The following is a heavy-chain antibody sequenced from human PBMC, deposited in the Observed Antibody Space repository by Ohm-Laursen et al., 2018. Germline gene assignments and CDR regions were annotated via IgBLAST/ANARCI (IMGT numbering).Heavy chain of an antibody. CDR2: IKQDGSEK. J-gene: IGHJ4*02. V-gene: IGHV3-7*03. Sequence: SLRLSCTASGFTFSWYWMSWVRQAPGKGLEWVANIKQDGSEKYYVDSVKGRFTISRDNAKNSLYLHMNNLRAEDTAVYYCARIVYSAYGPFDYWGQGTLVTVSS. CDR1: GFTFSWYW. D-gene: IGHD5-12*01. CDR3: ARIVYSAYGPFDY.